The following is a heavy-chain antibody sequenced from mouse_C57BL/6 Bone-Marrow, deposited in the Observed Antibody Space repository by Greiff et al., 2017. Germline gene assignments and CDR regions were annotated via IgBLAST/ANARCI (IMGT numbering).Heavy chain of an antibody. CDR2: IDPENGDT. CDR3: TTYGYDGPCWYFDV. Sequence: VHVKQSGAELVRPGASVKLSCTASGFNIKDDYMHWVKQRPEQGLEWIGWIDPENGDTEYASKFQGKATITADTSSNTAYLQRSSLTSEDTAVYYCTTYGYDGPCWYFDVWGTGTTVTVSS. D-gene: IGHD2-2*01. V-gene: IGHV14-4*01. CDR1: GFNIKDDY. J-gene: IGHJ1*03.